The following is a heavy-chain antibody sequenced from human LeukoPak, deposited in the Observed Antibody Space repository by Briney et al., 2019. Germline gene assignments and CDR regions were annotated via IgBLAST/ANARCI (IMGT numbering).Heavy chain of an antibody. Sequence: SETLSLTCSVSGGSISSHYWSWIRQPPGKGLAWIGYIYYSGRINFNPSFKSRVTISADTSKNQLSLKVTSVTAADTAVYYCVRGTGDYYSTDYWGQGTLVTVSS. CDR3: VRGTGDYYSTDY. J-gene: IGHJ4*02. V-gene: IGHV4-59*11. CDR1: GGSISSHY. D-gene: IGHD2-21*01. CDR2: IYYSGRI.